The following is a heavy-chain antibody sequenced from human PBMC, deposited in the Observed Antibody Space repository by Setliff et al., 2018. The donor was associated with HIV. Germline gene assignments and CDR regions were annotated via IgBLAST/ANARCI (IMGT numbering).Heavy chain of an antibody. CDR2: ISAYNGNT. D-gene: IGHD6-19*01. V-gene: IGHV1-18*01. CDR3: ARVPLSGWLYFDY. CDR1: GYTFVGYY. J-gene: IGHJ4*02. Sequence: ASVKVSCKTSGYTFVGYYLHWVRQAPGQGLEWMGRISAYNGNTNYAQKLQGRVTMTTDTSTSTAYMELRSLRSDDTAVYYCARVPLSGWLYFDYWGQGTLVTVSS.